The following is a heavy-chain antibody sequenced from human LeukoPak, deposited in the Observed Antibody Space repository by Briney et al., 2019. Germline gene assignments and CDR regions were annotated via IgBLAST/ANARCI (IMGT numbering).Heavy chain of an antibody. CDR1: GFTFSSYS. V-gene: IGHV3-48*04. D-gene: IGHD3-10*01. J-gene: IGHJ4*02. Sequence: PGGSLRLSCAASGFTFSSYSMNWVRQAPGKGLEWVSYISLTGSPIHYADSVKGRFTITRDNAKGTLFLQMNSLRAEDTALYYCAREHWFGELGTWGQGTLVSVSS. CDR2: ISLTGSPI. CDR3: AREHWFGELGT.